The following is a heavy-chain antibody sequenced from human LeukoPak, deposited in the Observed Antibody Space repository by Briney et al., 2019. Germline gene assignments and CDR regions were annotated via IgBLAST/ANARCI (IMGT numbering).Heavy chain of an antibody. CDR1: GGSISSGGYS. CDR2: VYYSGNT. D-gene: IGHD3-10*01. J-gene: IGHJ6*03. Sequence: SETLSLTCAVSGGSISSGGYSWSWIRQPPGKGLEWIGNVYYSGNTYYHPSLKSRVTISVDTSKNQFSLKLSSVTAADTAVYYCARGVGHLNYYDSGSYYSLGEGYYMDVWGKGTTVTVSS. CDR3: ARGVGHLNYYDSGSYYSLGEGYYMDV. V-gene: IGHV4-30-4*07.